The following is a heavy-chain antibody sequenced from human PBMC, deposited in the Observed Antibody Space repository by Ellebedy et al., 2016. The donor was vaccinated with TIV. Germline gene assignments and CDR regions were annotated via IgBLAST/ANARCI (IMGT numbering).Heavy chain of an antibody. D-gene: IGHD4-17*01. J-gene: IGHJ5*02. CDR3: ARLYGDYPINWFGP. Sequence: GGSLRLXXKGSGYSFTSYWIGWVRQMPGKGLEWMGIIYPGDSDTRYSPSFQGQVTISADKSISTAYLQWSSLKASDTAMYYCARLYGDYPINWFGPWGQGTLVTVSS. CDR1: GYSFTSYW. CDR2: IYPGDSDT. V-gene: IGHV5-51*01.